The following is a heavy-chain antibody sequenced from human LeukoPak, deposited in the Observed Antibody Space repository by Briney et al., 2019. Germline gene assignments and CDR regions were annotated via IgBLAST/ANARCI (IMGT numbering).Heavy chain of an antibody. CDR1: GGSISSGGYY. CDR3: ARDLYSGRIAVAGHIDY. Sequence: SETLSLTCTVSGGSISSGGYYWSWIRQPPGKGLEWIGYIYHSGSTYYNPSLKSRVTISVDRSKNQFSLKLSSVTAADTAVYYCARDLYSGRIAVAGHIDYWGQGTLVTVSS. J-gene: IGHJ4*02. V-gene: IGHV4-30-2*01. D-gene: IGHD6-19*01. CDR2: IYHSGST.